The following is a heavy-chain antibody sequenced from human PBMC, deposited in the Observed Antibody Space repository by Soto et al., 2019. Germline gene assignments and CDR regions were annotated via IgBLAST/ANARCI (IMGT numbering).Heavy chain of an antibody. Sequence: ASVKVSCKASGYTFTSYAIHWVRQAPGQRLEWMGWINAGNGNTKYSQKFQGRVTITRDTSASTAYMELSSLRSEDTAVYYCARGITYYYDSSGYYGLFDIWGQGTMVTVSS. V-gene: IGHV1-3*01. CDR3: ARGITYYYDSSGYYGLFDI. CDR2: INAGNGNT. D-gene: IGHD3-22*01. CDR1: GYTFTSYA. J-gene: IGHJ3*02.